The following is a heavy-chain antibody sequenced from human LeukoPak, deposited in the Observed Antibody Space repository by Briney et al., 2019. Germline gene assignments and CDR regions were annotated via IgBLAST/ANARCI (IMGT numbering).Heavy chain of an antibody. V-gene: IGHV3-23*01. Sequence: GGSLRLSCAASGFTFSSYAMSWVRQAPGKGLEWVSAISGSGGSTYYADSVKGRFTISRDNSKDTLYLQMNSLRAEDTAVYYCAKDPYYYGSGSPDDYWGQGTLVTVSS. CDR2: ISGSGGST. J-gene: IGHJ4*02. CDR3: AKDPYYYGSGSPDDY. CDR1: GFTFSSYA. D-gene: IGHD3-10*01.